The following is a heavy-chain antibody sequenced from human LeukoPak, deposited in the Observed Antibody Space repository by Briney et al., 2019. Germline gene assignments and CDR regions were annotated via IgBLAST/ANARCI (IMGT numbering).Heavy chain of an antibody. CDR2: ISAYNCNT. D-gene: IGHD3-10*01. V-gene: IGHV1-18*01. Sequence: ASVKVSCKASGYTFTSYGISWVRQAPGQGLAPGQGLEWMGWISAYNCNTNYAQKLQDRVTMTTDTSASTAYMELRSLRSDDTAVYYCARRDYYGSGNYPYYYQNHMDVWGKGTTVTISS. J-gene: IGHJ6*03. CDR1: GYTFTSYG. CDR3: ARRDYYGSGNYPYYYQNHMDV.